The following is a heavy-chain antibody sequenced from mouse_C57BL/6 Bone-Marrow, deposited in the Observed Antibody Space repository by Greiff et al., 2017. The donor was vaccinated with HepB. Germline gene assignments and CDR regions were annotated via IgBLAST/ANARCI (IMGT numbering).Heavy chain of an antibody. J-gene: IGHJ4*01. Sequence: VQLQQSGAELVRPGASVKLSCTASGFNIKDDYMHWVKQRPEQGLEWIGWIDPENGDTEYASKFQGKATITADTSSNTAYQQLSSLTSEDTAVYYCATPAVVTPPYCYGMDYWGQGTSVTVSS. CDR3: ATPAVVTPPYCYGMDY. D-gene: IGHD2-9*01. CDR2: IDPENGDT. V-gene: IGHV14-4*01. CDR1: GFNIKDDY.